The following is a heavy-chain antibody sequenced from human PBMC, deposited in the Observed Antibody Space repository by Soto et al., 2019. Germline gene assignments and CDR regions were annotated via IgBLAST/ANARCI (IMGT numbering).Heavy chain of an antibody. CDR1: GFSLTTSGVG. V-gene: IGHV2-5*02. D-gene: IGHD3-9*01. J-gene: IGHJ4*02. Sequence: QITLKESGPTLVKPTQTLTLTCTFSGFSLTTSGVGVGWIRQPPGKALEWLALIYWDDNNRYSPSLKSRLTITKDTSNNQVVLTMANMDPVDTATYYCAHSEXXXGYXXLPSDYWGQGTLVTVSS. CDR2: IYWDDNN. CDR3: AHSEXXXGYXXLPSDY.